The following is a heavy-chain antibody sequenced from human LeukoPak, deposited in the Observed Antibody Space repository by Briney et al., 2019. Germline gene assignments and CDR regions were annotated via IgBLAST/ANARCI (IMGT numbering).Heavy chain of an antibody. J-gene: IGHJ4*02. CDR2: INHSGST. CDR1: GGSFSGYY. Sequence: SETLSLTCAVYGGSFSGYYWNWFRQSPGRGLEWIGEINHSGSTNYNPSLESRVTVSVDTSKNQFSLKLSSVTAADTAVYYCARGKVATNDYWGQGTLVTVSS. V-gene: IGHV4-34*01. D-gene: IGHD5-24*01. CDR3: ARGKVATNDY.